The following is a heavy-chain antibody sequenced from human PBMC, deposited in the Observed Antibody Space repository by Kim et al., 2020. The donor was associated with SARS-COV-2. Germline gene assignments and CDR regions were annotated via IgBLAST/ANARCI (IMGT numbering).Heavy chain of an antibody. J-gene: IGHJ4*02. V-gene: IGHV3-7*03. CDR1: GFTFSTYW. D-gene: IGHD3-3*01. CDR2: IKPDESEK. CDR3: VRPIWSGAY. Sequence: GGSLRLSCAASGFTFSTYWMSWVRQAPGKGLEWVAHIKPDESEKYYVASVKGRFTISRDNAKNSLYLQMNSLRADDTAVYYCVRPIWSGAYWGQGTLVTVSS.